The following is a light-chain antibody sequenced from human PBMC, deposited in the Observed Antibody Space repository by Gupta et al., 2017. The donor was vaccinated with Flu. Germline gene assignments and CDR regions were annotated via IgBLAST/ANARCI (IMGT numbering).Light chain of an antibody. CDR1: SSDVGAYNY. V-gene: IGLV2-14*01. J-gene: IGLJ3*02. Sequence: QSALTQPASASGSPGQSITLSCTGTSSDVGAYNYVSWYQQHPGEAPRLMIYEVSYRPSGISNRFSGSKSGNTASLTISGLRAEDEADYYCSSYTGSGTVFGGGTKVAVL. CDR3: SSYTGSGTV. CDR2: EVS.